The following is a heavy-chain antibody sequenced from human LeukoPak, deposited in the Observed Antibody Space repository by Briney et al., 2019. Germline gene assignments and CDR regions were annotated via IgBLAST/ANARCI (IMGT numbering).Heavy chain of an antibody. Sequence: GASVKVSCKASGYTFTSYGISWVRQAPGQGLEWMGRIIPILGIANYAQKFQGRVTITADKSTSTAYMELSSLRSEDTAVYYCARDSDDILTGYTTPDYWGQGTLVTVSS. V-gene: IGHV1-69*04. J-gene: IGHJ4*02. CDR1: GYTFTSYG. CDR3: ARDSDDILTGYTTPDY. D-gene: IGHD3-9*01. CDR2: IIPILGIA.